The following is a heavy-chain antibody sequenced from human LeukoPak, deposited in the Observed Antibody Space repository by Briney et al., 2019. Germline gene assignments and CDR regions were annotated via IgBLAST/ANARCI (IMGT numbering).Heavy chain of an antibody. CDR3: AKVRYYYDSSGLDAFDI. J-gene: IGHJ3*02. CDR2: ISGSGGST. D-gene: IGHD3-22*01. Sequence: PGGSLRLSCAASGFTFSSYSMNWVRQAPGKGLEWVSAISGSGGSTYYADSVKGRFTISRDNSKNTLYLQMNSLRAEDTAVYYCAKVRYYYDSSGLDAFDIWGQGTMVTVSS. CDR1: GFTFSSYS. V-gene: IGHV3-23*01.